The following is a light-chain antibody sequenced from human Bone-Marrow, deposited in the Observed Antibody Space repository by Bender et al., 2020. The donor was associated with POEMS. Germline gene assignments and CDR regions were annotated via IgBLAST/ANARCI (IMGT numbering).Light chain of an antibody. Sequence: QSALTQPASVSGSPGQSITISCTGTSSDIGGYNYVSWYQQHPGKAPKLMILDVNNRPAGVSNRFSGSKTGNTASLTISGVQAEDEANYCCCSYAGTWVFGGGTKLTVL. J-gene: IGLJ3*02. CDR1: SSDIGGYNY. V-gene: IGLV2-14*03. CDR2: DVN. CDR3: CSYAGTWV.